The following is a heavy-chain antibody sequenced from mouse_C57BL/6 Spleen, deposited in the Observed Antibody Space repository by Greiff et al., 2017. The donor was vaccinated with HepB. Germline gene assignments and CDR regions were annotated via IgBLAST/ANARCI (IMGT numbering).Heavy chain of an antibody. CDR3: ARLSSYDAMDY. D-gene: IGHD1-1*01. CDR1: GYTFTSYD. V-gene: IGHV1-85*01. CDR2: IYPRDGST. J-gene: IGHJ4*01. Sequence: VKLMESGPELVKPGASVKLSCKASGYTFTSYDINWVKQRQGQGLEWIGWIYPRDGSTKYNEKFKGKTTLTVDTSSSTAYMELHSLTSEDSAVYFCARLSSYDAMDYWGQGTSVTVSS.